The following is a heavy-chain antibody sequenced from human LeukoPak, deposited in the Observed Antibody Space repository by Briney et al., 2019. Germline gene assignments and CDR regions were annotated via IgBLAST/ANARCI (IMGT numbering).Heavy chain of an antibody. D-gene: IGHD2-15*01. Sequence: SETLSLTCTVSGGSISSGDYYWSWIRQPPGKGLEWIGYIYYSGSTYYNPSLKSRVTISVDTSKNQFSLKLSSVTAADTAVYYCARGGGHYYYGMDVWGQGTTVTVSS. J-gene: IGHJ6*02. CDR2: IYYSGST. V-gene: IGHV4-30-4*01. CDR1: GGSISSGDYY. CDR3: ARGGGHYYYGMDV.